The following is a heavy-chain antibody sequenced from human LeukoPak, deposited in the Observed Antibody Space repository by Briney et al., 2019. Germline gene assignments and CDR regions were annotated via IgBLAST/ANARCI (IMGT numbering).Heavy chain of an antibody. CDR2: IGWDGGSI. J-gene: IGHJ4*02. Sequence: GESLRLSCAASGFTFDDYVMHWVRQVPGEGLEWISLIGWDGGSIDYADSVKGRFTISRDNTKSSLYLQMNSLRVEDTALYYCAAASYVDTAVDYWGQGTLVTVSS. CDR3: AAASYVDTAVDY. CDR1: GFTFDDYV. V-gene: IGHV3-43D*03. D-gene: IGHD5-18*01.